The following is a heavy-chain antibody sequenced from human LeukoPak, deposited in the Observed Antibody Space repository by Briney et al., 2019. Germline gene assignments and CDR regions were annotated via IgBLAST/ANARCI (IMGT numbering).Heavy chain of an antibody. CDR2: LSGSGSST. J-gene: IGHJ4*02. CDR3: AKVLYYYGSSGDFDY. V-gene: IGHV3-23*01. D-gene: IGHD3-10*01. Sequence: GGSLRLSCAASGFTFSSYVMSWVRQAPGKGLEWVSGLSGSGSSTYYPDSVKGRFTISRDNSKNTLYLQMNSLRAEDTAVYYCAKVLYYYGSSGDFDYWGQGTLVTVSS. CDR1: GFTFSSYV.